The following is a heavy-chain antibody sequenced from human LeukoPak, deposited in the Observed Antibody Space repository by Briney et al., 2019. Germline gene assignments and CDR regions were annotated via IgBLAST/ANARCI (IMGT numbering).Heavy chain of an antibody. D-gene: IGHD3-22*01. CDR1: GFTFSSYW. V-gene: IGHV3-74*01. CDR3: ARARGYYYDSFDY. J-gene: IGHJ4*02. CDR2: ISSDASST. Sequence: GGSLRLSCAASGFTFSSYWMHWVRQAPGEGLVWVSRISSDASSTSYVDSVKGRFTISRDNAENTLFLQMNSLTAEDTAVYYCARARGYYYDSFDYWGQGTLVTISS.